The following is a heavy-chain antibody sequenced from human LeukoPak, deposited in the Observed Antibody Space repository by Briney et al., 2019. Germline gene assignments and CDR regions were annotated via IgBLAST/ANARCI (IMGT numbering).Heavy chain of an antibody. Sequence: GESLKISCKGSGYSFTSYWIGWVRQMPGKGLVGMGIVYPGDSDTRYSPSFQGQVTISADKSISTAYLQWSSLKASDTAMYYCARMARMRSWFDPWGRGTLVTVSS. V-gene: IGHV5-51*01. CDR3: ARMARMRSWFDP. J-gene: IGHJ5*02. D-gene: IGHD1-14*01. CDR1: GYSFTSYW. CDR2: VYPGDSDT.